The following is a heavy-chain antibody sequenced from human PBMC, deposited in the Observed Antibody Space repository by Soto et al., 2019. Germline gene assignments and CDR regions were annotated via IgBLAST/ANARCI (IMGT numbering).Heavy chain of an antibody. CDR1: CGSISSGGYY. Sequence: SETLSLTCTVSCGSISSGGYYWSWIRQHPGKGLEWIGYIYYSGSTYYNPSLKSRVTISVDTSKNQFSLKLSSVTAADTAVYYCARAYYDSSGYLDYWGQGTLVTVSS. CDR2: IYYSGST. D-gene: IGHD3-22*01. CDR3: ARAYYDSSGYLDY. J-gene: IGHJ4*02. V-gene: IGHV4-31*03.